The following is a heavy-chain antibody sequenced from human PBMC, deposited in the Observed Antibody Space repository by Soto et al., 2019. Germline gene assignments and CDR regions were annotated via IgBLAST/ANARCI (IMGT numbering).Heavy chain of an antibody. D-gene: IGHD1-1*01. J-gene: IGHJ5*02. CDR3: VRDGTKTLRDWFDP. CDR1: GASISGYY. Sequence: QVQLQESGPGLVKPSETLSLTCTVSGASISGYYWSWIRKSAGKGIEWIGRLYATGTTDYNTSLKSRVMMSDDTSKKQFALRLRSVTAADTAVYYCVRDGTKTLRDWFDPWGQGISVTLAS. CDR2: LYATGTT. V-gene: IGHV4-4*07.